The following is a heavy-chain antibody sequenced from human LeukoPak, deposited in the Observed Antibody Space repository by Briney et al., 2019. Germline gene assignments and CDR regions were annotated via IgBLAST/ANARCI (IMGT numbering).Heavy chain of an antibody. CDR3: ASLMYYDILTGYSDFLDY. J-gene: IGHJ4*02. CDR2: INQDGSEK. CDR1: GFTFSNFW. Sequence: GGSLRLSCTASGFTFSNFWMTWVRQAPGRGLEWLANINQDGSEKYYVDSVKGRFTISRDNARNSLYLQMNSLRAEDTAVYYCASLMYYDILTGYSDFLDYWGQGTLVTVSS. D-gene: IGHD3-9*01. V-gene: IGHV3-7*01.